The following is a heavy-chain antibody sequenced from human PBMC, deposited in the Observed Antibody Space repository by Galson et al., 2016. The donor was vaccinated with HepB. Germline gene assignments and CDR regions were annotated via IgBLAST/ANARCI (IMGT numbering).Heavy chain of an antibody. CDR3: ARVRSGSFFVLDA. D-gene: IGHD1-26*01. V-gene: IGHV3-49*04. Sequence: SLRLSCATSGYNFGLYTMAWVRQAPGTGLEWVGLIRMKAYGGTPDYAPSVKGRFSVARDDSKNIAYLQMNSLLSEDTAMYYCARVRSGSFFVLDAGGQGTLVVVSS. J-gene: IGHJ5*01. CDR1: GYNFGLYT. CDR2: IRMKAYGGTP.